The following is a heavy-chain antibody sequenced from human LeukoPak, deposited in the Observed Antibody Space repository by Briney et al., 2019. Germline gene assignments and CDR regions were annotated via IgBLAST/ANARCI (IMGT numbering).Heavy chain of an antibody. V-gene: IGHV4-34*01. D-gene: IGHD2-21*01. Sequence: SEALSLTCVAYGGSLSGYYWSWIRQPPGKGLEWIGEINHSGSTNYNPSLTSRVTISVDTSKNQFSLKLSSVTAADTAVYYCARGRRIRNWFDPWGQGTLVTVSS. CDR2: INHSGST. J-gene: IGHJ5*02. CDR3: ARGRRIRNWFDP. CDR1: GGSLSGYY.